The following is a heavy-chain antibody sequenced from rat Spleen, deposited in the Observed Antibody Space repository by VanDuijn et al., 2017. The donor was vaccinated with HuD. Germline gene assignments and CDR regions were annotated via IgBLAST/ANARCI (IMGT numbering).Heavy chain of an antibody. CDR3: ATGPRILRIDLFAY. V-gene: IGHV5S10*01. D-gene: IGHD1-6*01. CDR1: RFTFSDSK. CDR2: IIYDGTRT. Sequence: EVQLVESGGSLGQPGRSLKLSCAVSRFTFSDSKMAWVPPAPKKGLEWVATIIYDGTRTCYRDYVKGRFTISRDNAKNTLYLHMDSLRSEDTATYYCATGPRILRIDLFAYWGQGTLVTVSS. J-gene: IGHJ3*01.